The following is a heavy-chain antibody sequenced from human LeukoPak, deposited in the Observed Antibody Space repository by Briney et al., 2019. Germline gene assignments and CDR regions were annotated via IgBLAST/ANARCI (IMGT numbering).Heavy chain of an antibody. D-gene: IGHD3-10*01. V-gene: IGHV3-23*01. Sequence: GGSLRLSCAASGFTFSSYAMSWVRQAPGKRLEWVSVVSGTSVTSYSADSVKGRFTISRDNSKNTLYLEMNSLRAEDTAVYYCAKAMYSYTSGTFYPDYWGQGTLVTVSS. CDR2: VSGTSVTS. CDR1: GFTFSSYA. CDR3: AKAMYSYTSGTFYPDY. J-gene: IGHJ4*02.